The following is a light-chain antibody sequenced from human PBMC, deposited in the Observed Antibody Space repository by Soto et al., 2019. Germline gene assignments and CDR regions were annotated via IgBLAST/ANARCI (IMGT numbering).Light chain of an antibody. CDR2: GAS. CDR1: QSVSSNY. Sequence: ENVLTQSLGTQYLYKGERKTLSCRAIQSVSSNYLAWYQHKSGQAPRLLIYGASSMATGIPDRFSGSGSVTDFTLTISILVPEDVAVYYWQQYGGSPRTFGQGTKVDIK. V-gene: IGKV3-20*01. J-gene: IGKJ1*01. CDR3: QQYGGSPRT.